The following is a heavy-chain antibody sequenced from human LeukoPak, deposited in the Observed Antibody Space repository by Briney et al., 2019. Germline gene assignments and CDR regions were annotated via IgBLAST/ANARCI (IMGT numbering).Heavy chain of an antibody. D-gene: IGHD3-22*01. V-gene: IGHV3-30*04. CDR1: GFTFSSYA. Sequence: GGSLRLSCAASGFTFSSYAMHWVRQAPGKGLEWVAVIPYDGSNKYYADSVKGRFTISRDNAKNSLYLQMNSLRAEDTAVYYCARDNYDSSTPYYFDYWGQGTLVTVSS. CDR2: IPYDGSNK. J-gene: IGHJ4*02. CDR3: ARDNYDSSTPYYFDY.